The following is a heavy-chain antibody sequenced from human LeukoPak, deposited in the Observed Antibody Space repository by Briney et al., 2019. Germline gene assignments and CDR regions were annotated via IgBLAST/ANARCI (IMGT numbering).Heavy chain of an antibody. CDR1: GYTFSEYY. J-gene: IGHJ2*01. Sequence: ASVKVSCRASGYTFSEYYLHWVRQAPGQGLEWMGWIVPIAGATKLAPRFQGRVTLTSDTSTSTAYLELDSLTSDDTAVFYCARATRYDSSDARSHYFDLWGRGTLVTVSS. CDR2: IVPIAGAT. V-gene: IGHV1-2*02. D-gene: IGHD3-22*01. CDR3: ARATRYDSSDARSHYFDL.